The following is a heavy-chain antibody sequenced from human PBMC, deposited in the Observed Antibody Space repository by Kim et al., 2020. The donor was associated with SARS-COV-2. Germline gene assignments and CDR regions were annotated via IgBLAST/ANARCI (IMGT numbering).Heavy chain of an antibody. D-gene: IGHD3-22*01. CDR1: GYTFTSYY. Sequence: ASVKVSCKASGYTFTSYYMHWVRQAPGQGLEWMGIINPSGGSTSYAQKFQGRVTMTRDTSTSTVYMELSSLRSEDTAVYYCARGGRVDYYDSSGPYGGYFQHWGQGTLVTVSS. V-gene: IGHV1-46*01. CDR2: INPSGGST. J-gene: IGHJ1*01. CDR3: ARGGRVDYYDSSGPYGGYFQH.